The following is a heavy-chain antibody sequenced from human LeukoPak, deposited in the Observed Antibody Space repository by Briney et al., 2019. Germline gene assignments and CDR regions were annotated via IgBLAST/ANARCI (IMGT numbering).Heavy chain of an antibody. D-gene: IGHD3-3*01. V-gene: IGHV4-38-2*02. J-gene: IGHJ6*03. CDR1: GYSISSGYY. Sequence: SETLSLTCTVSGYSISSGYYWGWIRQPPGKGLEWIGSIYHSGSTNYNPSLKSRVTISVDTSKNQFSLKLSSVTAADTAVYYCARAFGRFYYYMDVWGKGTTVTVSS. CDR3: ARAFGRFYYYMDV. CDR2: IYHSGST.